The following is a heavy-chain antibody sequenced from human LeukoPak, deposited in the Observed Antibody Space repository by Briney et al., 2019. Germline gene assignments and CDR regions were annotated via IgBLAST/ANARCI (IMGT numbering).Heavy chain of an antibody. CDR2: FDPEDGET. CDR1: GYTLTELS. D-gene: IGHD2-15*01. J-gene: IGHJ6*04. V-gene: IGHV1-24*01. Sequence: GASVKVSCKVSGYTLTELSMHWVRQAPGKGLEWMGGFDPEDGETIYAQKVQGRVTMTEDTSTDTAYMELSSLRSEDTAVYYCATAGYCSGGSCYSRSYYGMDVWGKGTTVTVSS. CDR3: ATAGYCSGGSCYSRSYYGMDV.